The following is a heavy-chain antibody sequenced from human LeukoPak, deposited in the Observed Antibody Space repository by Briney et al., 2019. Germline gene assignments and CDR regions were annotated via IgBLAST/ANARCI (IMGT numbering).Heavy chain of an antibody. J-gene: IGHJ4*02. V-gene: IGHV3-64D*06. CDR1: GFTFSTSP. Sequence: GGSLRLSCSASGFTFSTSPMHWVRQAPGRRLEYVSGISSGGGITDYADSVKGRFIISRDNSKNTLYIQMSSLRVEDTAVYYCLKKFASGAYPYDYWGQGILVTVSS. D-gene: IGHD3-10*01. CDR2: ISSGGGIT. CDR3: LKKFASGAYPYDY.